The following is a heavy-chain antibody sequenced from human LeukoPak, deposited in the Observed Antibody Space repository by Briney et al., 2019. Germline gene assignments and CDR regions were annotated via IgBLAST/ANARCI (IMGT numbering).Heavy chain of an antibody. D-gene: IGHD3-9*01. Sequence: GGSLRLSCAASGFTFSDYYMSWIRQAPGKGLEWVSYISSSGSTIYYADSVKGRFTISRDNAKNSLYLQMNSLRAEDTAVYYCARDYDILTGYVPNGMDVWGQGTTVTVSS. J-gene: IGHJ6*02. CDR3: ARDYDILTGYVPNGMDV. V-gene: IGHV3-11*04. CDR1: GFTFSDYY. CDR2: ISSSGSTI.